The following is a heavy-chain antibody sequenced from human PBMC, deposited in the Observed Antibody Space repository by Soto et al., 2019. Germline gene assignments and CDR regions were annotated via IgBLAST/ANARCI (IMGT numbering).Heavy chain of an antibody. CDR1: GGTFSSYA. Sequence: ASVKVSCKASGGTFSSYAISWVRQAPGQGLEWMGGIIPIFGTANYAQKFQGRVTITADESTSTAYMELSSLRSEDTAVYYCAREDIGPNYFDYWGQGTLVTVSS. J-gene: IGHJ4*02. V-gene: IGHV1-69*13. CDR2: IIPIFGTA. CDR3: AREDIGPNYFDY.